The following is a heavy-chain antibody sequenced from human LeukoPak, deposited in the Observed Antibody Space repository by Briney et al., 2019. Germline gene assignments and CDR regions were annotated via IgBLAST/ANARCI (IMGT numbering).Heavy chain of an antibody. J-gene: IGHJ5*02. CDR1: GYTFTSYD. D-gene: IGHD6-13*01. CDR3: ARGGGQQLVRGWFDP. Sequence: ASVKVSCKASGYTFTSYDINWVRQATGQGLEWMGWMNPNSGNTGYAQKFQGRVTITRNTSISTAYMELSSLRSEDTAVYYCARGGGQQLVRGWFDPWGQGTLVTVSS. CDR2: MNPNSGNT. V-gene: IGHV1-8*03.